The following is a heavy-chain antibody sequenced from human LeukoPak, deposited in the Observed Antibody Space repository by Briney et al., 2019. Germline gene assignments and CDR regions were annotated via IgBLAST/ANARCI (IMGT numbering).Heavy chain of an antibody. J-gene: IGHJ4*02. D-gene: IGHD6-19*01. Sequence: GGSLRLSCAASGFTFSSYAMSWVRQAPGKGLEWVSIIGGSAGSTYYADSVKGRFTISRDNSKNTLYLQMNNLRAEDTAVYYCAKGSSGWYFDYWGQGTLVTVSS. CDR3: AKGSSGWYFDY. V-gene: IGHV3-23*01. CDR1: GFTFSSYA. CDR2: IGGSAGST.